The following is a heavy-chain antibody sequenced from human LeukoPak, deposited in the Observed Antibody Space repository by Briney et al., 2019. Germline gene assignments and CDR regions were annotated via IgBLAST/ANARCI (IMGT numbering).Heavy chain of an antibody. CDR3: ARGARLQPMGEF. CDR2: ISDSGSTT. V-gene: IGHV3-23*01. CDR1: GFTFSYYG. J-gene: IGHJ4*02. D-gene: IGHD4-11*01. Sequence: GGSLRLSCAASGFTFSYYGMTWVRQTPGKGLEWVSAISDSGSTTYYADSVRGRFTISRDNSKNTVHLQMNSLRVEDTALYYCARGARLQPMGEFWGQGTLVTVSS.